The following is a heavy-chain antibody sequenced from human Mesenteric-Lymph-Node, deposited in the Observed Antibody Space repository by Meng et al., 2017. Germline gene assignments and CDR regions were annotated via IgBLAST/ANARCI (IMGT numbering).Heavy chain of an antibody. CDR2: TYYRSKLYF. D-gene: IGHD2-21*02. CDR3: ARDHDAWGVVVVAVLEH. J-gene: IGHJ1*01. V-gene: IGHV6-1*01. CDR1: GDSVSNKSAT. Sequence: SQTLSLTCAISGDSVSNKSATWNWIRQSPSRGLEWLGRTYYRSKLYFDYAPSVKGRLTINPDTSKNQFSLELKSVTPDDSAVYYCARDHDAWGVVVVAVLEHWGQGTLVTVSS.